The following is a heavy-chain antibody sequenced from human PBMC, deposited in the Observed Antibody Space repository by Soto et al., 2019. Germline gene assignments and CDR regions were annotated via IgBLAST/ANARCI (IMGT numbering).Heavy chain of an antibody. CDR2: IREDGGET. J-gene: IGHJ4*02. CDR3: ARDGDRWSFDC. CDR1: GISFYNYW. V-gene: IGHV3-7*01. Sequence: VQLVESGGGLVQPGGSLRLSCEVSGISFYNYWMSWVRQAPGKGLEWVADIREDGGETDYVDSVKGRFTISRDNAKKLLYLQMNSMRAEDTAVYYCARDGDRWSFDCWGRGTLVTVSS. D-gene: IGHD2-15*01.